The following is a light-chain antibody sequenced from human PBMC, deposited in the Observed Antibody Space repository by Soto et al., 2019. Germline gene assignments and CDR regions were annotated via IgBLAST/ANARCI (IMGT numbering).Light chain of an antibody. CDR2: EVS. Sequence: QSVLTQPASVSGSPGQSITISCTGTSSDVGGYNYVSWYQQHPGKAPKLMIYEVSNQPSGVSNRFSGSKSGNTASLTISGLQAEDEADYYCSSYTSISTVFGGGTQLTVL. V-gene: IGLV2-14*01. J-gene: IGLJ2*01. CDR1: SSDVGGYNY. CDR3: SSYTSISTV.